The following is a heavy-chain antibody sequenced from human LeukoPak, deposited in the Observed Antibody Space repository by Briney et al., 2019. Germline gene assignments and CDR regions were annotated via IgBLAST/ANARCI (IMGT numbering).Heavy chain of an antibody. V-gene: IGHV1-2*02. CDR2: INPNSGGT. D-gene: IGHD5-18*01. Sequence: ASVKVSCKASGYTFTGYYMHWVRQAPGQGLEWMGWINPNSGGTNYAQKFQGRATMTRDTSISTAYMELSRLRSDDTAVYYCARDLGYSYGNDAFDIWGQGTMVTVSS. J-gene: IGHJ3*02. CDR3: ARDLGYSYGNDAFDI. CDR1: GYTFTGYY.